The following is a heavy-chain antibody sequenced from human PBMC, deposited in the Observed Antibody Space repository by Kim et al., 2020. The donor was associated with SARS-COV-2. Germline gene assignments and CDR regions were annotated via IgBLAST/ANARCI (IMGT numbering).Heavy chain of an antibody. J-gene: IGHJ4*02. CDR3: ANSGWVRSFDN. Sequence: GGSLRLSCAASGFTFSSYVMSWVRQAPGKGLEWVSYISSSGGSTYYADSVKGRFTISRDNSKNTVFLEMNSLRAEDTAVYYCANSGWVRSFDNWGQGTL. D-gene: IGHD6-19*01. CDR2: ISSSGGST. CDR1: GFTFSSYV. V-gene: IGHV3-23*01.